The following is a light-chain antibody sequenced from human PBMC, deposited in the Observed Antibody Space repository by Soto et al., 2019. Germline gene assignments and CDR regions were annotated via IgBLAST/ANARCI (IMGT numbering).Light chain of an antibody. J-gene: IGLJ3*02. V-gene: IGLV1-44*01. Sequence: QSVLTQPPSASGTPGQRVTISCSGGNSNIGSNTVNWYQQLPGTAPKLLIYSNNQRPSGVPDRFSGSKSGTSASLAISGLQSEDEADYYCAAWDDSLDGPVFGGGTKVTVL. CDR1: NSNIGSNT. CDR3: AAWDDSLDGPV. CDR2: SNN.